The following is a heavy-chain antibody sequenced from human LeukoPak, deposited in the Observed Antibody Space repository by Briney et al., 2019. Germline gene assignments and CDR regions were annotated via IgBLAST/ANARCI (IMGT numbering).Heavy chain of an antibody. Sequence: GGSLRLSCAASGFTFSSYAMSWVRQVPGKGLEWVSAISGSGGSTYYADSVKGRFTISRDNSKNTLYLQMNSLRAEDTAVYYCAKGGRQQQLVFDYWGQGTLVTVSS. CDR2: ISGSGGST. V-gene: IGHV3-23*01. CDR1: GFTFSSYA. J-gene: IGHJ4*02. D-gene: IGHD6-13*01. CDR3: AKGGRQQQLVFDY.